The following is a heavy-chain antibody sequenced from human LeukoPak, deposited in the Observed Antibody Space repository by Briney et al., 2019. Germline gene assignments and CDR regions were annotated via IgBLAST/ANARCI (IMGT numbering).Heavy chain of an antibody. CDR2: MNPNSGNT. V-gene: IGHV1-8*01. J-gene: IGHJ3*02. D-gene: IGHD6-13*01. Sequence: GASVKVSCKASGYTFTSYDINGVRQATGQGLEWMGWMNPNSGNTGYAQKCQGRVTMTRNTSRSTAYMEPSSLRSEDTALYYCASDSSLDAFDIWGHGTMVTVSS. CDR3: ASDSSLDAFDI. CDR1: GYTFTSYD.